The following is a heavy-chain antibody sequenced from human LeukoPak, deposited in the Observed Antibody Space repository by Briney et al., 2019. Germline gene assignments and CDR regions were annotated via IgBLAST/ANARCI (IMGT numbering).Heavy chain of an antibody. D-gene: IGHD3-10*01. CDR1: GGSFSDYY. CDR2: INHSGNT. Sequence: SETLSLTCAVYGGSFSDYYWSWIRQPPGKGLEWIGEINHSGNTNYNPSLKSRVSISVDTSKNQFSLKLSSVTAADTAVYYCARDPYGSGSYYPNWFDPWGQGTLVTVSS. J-gene: IGHJ5*02. CDR3: ARDPYGSGSYYPNWFDP. V-gene: IGHV4-34*01.